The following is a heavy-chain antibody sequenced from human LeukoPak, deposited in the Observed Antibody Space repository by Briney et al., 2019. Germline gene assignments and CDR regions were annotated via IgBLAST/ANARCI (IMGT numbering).Heavy chain of an antibody. Sequence: SETLSLTCTVSGGSISSYYWSWIRQPAGKGLEWIGRIYISGSTNYNPSLKSRVTMSVDTSKNQFSLKLSSVTAADTAVYYCARDLSLRLPHYYYYMDVWGKGTTVTVSS. CDR2: IYISGST. V-gene: IGHV4-4*07. D-gene: IGHD5-12*01. J-gene: IGHJ6*03. CDR1: GGSISSYY. CDR3: ARDLSLRLPHYYYYMDV.